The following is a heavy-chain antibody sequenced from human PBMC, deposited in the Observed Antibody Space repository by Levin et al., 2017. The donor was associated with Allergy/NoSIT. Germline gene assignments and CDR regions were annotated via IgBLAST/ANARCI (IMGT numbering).Heavy chain of an antibody. Sequence: PGESLKISCAASGFTFSLYSFNWVRQFPGKGLQWVSSISSSGSDIFYADSVKGRFTISRDNANNSVYLEINNLRVEDTALYFCATSFWGSYPAEYWGQGTLVTVS. V-gene: IGHV3-21*04. J-gene: IGHJ4*02. CDR2: ISSSGSDI. D-gene: IGHD3-16*02. CDR3: ATSFWGSYPAEY. CDR1: GFTFSLYS.